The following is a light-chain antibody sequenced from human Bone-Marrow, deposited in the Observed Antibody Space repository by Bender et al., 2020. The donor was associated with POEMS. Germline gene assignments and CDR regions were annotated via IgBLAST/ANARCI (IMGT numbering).Light chain of an antibody. CDR2: EVN. CDR3: SSRTISGTFV. J-gene: IGLJ1*01. V-gene: IGLV2-14*02. CDR1: SSDVGGYNL. Sequence: QSALTQPDSVSGSPGQSITISCTGTSSDVGGYNLVSWYQQYPGKAPTLIIYEVNKRPSGVSYRFSGSKSGNTASLTISGLQAEDEADYYCSSRTISGTFVFGSGTTVTV.